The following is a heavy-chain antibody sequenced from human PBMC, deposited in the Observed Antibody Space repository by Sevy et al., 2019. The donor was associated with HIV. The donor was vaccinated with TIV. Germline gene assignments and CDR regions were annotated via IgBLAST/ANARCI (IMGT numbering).Heavy chain of an antibody. V-gene: IGHV3-21*01. D-gene: IGHD2-2*01. J-gene: IGHJ5*02. CDR2: ISSSSSYI. CDR1: GFTFSSYS. Sequence: GGSLRLSCAASGFTFSSYSMNWDRQAPGKGLEWVSSISSSSSYIYYADSVKGRFTISRDNAKNSLYLQMNSLRAEDTAVYYCASSGRCSSTSCPKNWFDPWGQGTLVTVSS. CDR3: ASSGRCSSTSCPKNWFDP.